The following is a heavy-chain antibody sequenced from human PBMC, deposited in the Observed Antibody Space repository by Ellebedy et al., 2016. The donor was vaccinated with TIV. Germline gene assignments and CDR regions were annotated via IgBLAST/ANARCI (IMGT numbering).Heavy chain of an antibody. V-gene: IGHV4-30-4*01. CDR1: GGSISSGDYY. Sequence: SETLSLXXTVSGGSISSGDYYWSWIRQPPGKGLEWIGYIYYSGSTYYNPSLKSRVTISVDTSKNQFSLKLSSVTAADTAVYYCARVTTGTYRPSDSWGLGTLVTVSS. CDR3: ARVTTGTYRPSDS. CDR2: IYYSGST. D-gene: IGHD3-16*02. J-gene: IGHJ4*02.